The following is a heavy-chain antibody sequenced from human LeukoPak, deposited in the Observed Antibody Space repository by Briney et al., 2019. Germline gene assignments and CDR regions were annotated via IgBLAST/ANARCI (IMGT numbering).Heavy chain of an antibody. CDR3: ARGSFRHYYDSSGYYYPLDY. CDR2: IKTDGSIT. D-gene: IGHD3-22*01. V-gene: IGHV3-74*01. Sequence: QPGGSLRLSCAASGFSFSVFWMHWVRQAPGKGPVWVSRIKTDGSITSYADSVKGRFTISRDNAKNTLYLQMNSPRAEDTAVYYCARGSFRHYYDSSGYYYPLDYWGQGTLVTVSS. CDR1: GFSFSVFW. J-gene: IGHJ4*02.